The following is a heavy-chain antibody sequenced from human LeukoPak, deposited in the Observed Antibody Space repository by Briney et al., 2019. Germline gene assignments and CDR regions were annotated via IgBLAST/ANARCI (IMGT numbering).Heavy chain of an antibody. J-gene: IGHJ4*02. CDR1: GFTFGDYA. CDR2: IRSKAYGGTT. D-gene: IGHD6-13*01. V-gene: IGHV3-49*04. CDR3: ASAGYSSSWYTPEIDY. Sequence: PGGSLRLSCTASGFTFGDYAMSWVRQAPGKGLEWVGFIRSKAYGGTTEYAASVKGRFTISRDDSKSIAYLQMNSLKTEDTAVYYCASAGYSSSWYTPEIDYWGQGTLVTVSS.